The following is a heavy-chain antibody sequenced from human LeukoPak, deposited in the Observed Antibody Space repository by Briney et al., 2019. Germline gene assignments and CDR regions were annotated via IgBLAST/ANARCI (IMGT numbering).Heavy chain of an antibody. CDR1: GGSISSYY. CDR3: ASWDYSSGLFDY. D-gene: IGHD6-19*01. V-gene: IGHV4-34*01. J-gene: IGHJ4*02. Sequence: SSETLSLTCTVSGGSISSYYWSWIRQPPGKGLEWIGEINHSGSTNYNPSLKSRVTISVDTSKNQFSLKLSSVTAADTAVYYCASWDYSSGLFDYWGQGTLVTVSS. CDR2: INHSGST.